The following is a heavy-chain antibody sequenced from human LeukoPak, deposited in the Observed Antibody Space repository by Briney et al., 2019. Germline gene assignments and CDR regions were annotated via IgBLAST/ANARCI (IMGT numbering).Heavy chain of an antibody. CDR2: INSSGGST. V-gene: IGHV1-46*01. J-gene: IGHJ5*02. CDR3: ARALYSGSYYHWFDP. D-gene: IGHD1-26*01. Sequence: ASVKVSCXASGYTFTSYYTHWVRQAPGQGLEWMGIINSSGGSTSYAQKFQGRVTMTRDTSTSTVYMELSSLRSEDTAVYYCARALYSGSYYHWFDPWGQGTLVTVSS. CDR1: GYTFTSYY.